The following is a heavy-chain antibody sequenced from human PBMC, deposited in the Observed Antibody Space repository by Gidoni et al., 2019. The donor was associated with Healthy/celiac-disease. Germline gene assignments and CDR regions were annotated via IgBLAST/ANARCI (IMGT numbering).Heavy chain of an antibody. V-gene: IGHV3-49*03. D-gene: IGHD3-3*01. Sequence: EVPLVESGGGLVQPGRSLRLSCTASGFTSVDYAMSWFRQAPGKGLEWVGFIRSKAYGGTTEYAASVKGRFTISRDDSKSIAYLQMNSLKTEDTAVYYCTRVGGYDFGVVIMGESWFDPWGQGTLVTVSS. J-gene: IGHJ5*02. CDR2: IRSKAYGGTT. CDR3: TRVGGYDFGVVIMGESWFDP. CDR1: GFTSVDYA.